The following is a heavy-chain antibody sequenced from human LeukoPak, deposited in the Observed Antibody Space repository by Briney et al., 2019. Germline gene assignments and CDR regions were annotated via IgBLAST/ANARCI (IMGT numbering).Heavy chain of an antibody. CDR2: INPNSGGS. CDR1: GYTFTSYA. D-gene: IGHD3-22*01. J-gene: IGHJ3*02. CDR3: ARGFDYYDSSGYNSDAFDI. V-gene: IGHV1-2*02. Sequence: ASVKVSCKASGYTFTSYAMNWVRQAPGQGLEWMGWINPNSGGSKYAQKFQGRVTMTRDTSISTAYMELSRLRYDDTAVYYCARGFDYYDSSGYNSDAFDIWGQGTMVTVSS.